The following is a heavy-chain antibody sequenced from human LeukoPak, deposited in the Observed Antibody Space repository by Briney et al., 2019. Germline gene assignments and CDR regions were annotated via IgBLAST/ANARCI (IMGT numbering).Heavy chain of an antibody. D-gene: IGHD3-16*02. Sequence: ASVKVSCKAPGYTFTGYYMHWVRQAPGQGLEWMGRINPNSGGTNYAQKFQGRVTMTRDTSISTAYMELSRLRSDDTAVYYCARDGLDYDYVWGSYRHRWGSDFDYWGQGTLVTVSS. J-gene: IGHJ4*02. CDR3: ARDGLDYDYVWGSYRHRWGSDFDY. CDR1: GYTFTGYY. V-gene: IGHV1-2*06. CDR2: INPNSGGT.